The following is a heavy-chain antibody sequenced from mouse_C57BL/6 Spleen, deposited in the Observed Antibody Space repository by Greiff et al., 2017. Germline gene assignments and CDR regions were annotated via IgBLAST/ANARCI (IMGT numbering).Heavy chain of an antibody. J-gene: IGHJ2*01. CDR3: ARWTTVVATYYFDY. CDR2: IDPSDSYT. Sequence: QVQLQQPGAELVMPGASVKLSCKASGYTFTSYWMHWVKQRPGQGLEWIGEIDPSDSYTNYNQKFKGKSPLTVDKSSSTAYMQLSSLTSEDSAVYYCARWTTVVATYYFDYWGQGTTLTVSS. D-gene: IGHD1-1*01. CDR1: GYTFTSYW. V-gene: IGHV1-69*01.